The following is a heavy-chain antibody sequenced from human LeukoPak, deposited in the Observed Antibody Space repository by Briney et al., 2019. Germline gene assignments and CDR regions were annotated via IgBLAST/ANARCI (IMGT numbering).Heavy chain of an antibody. V-gene: IGHV1-8*03. Sequence: GSVKVSCKASGYTFNTFDINWVRQATGQGPEWMGWVNPYTDKTVYAPKFQGRVSISSNNSINTAYMEFSGLKSDDTAVYYCARGRRLRGVTSRPIYYYYYMDVWGGGTTVTVSS. CDR2: VNPYTDKT. J-gene: IGHJ6*03. CDR1: GYTFNTFD. D-gene: IGHD3-10*01. CDR3: ARGRRLRGVTSRPIYYYYYMDV.